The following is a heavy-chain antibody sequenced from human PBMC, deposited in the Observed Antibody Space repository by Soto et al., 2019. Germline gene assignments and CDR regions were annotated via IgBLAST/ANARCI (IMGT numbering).Heavy chain of an antibody. Sequence: GQSLRLSCAASAFTLSRYAMNLFRHAPGKELEWVSSIPGTGGSTYYADSVRGRFTISRDNSKNTLYLQMNSLKVEDTAVSYCDVVLCSDVPRNCLSSRDRGSPDP. J-gene: IGHJ5*02. V-gene: IGHV3-23*01. CDR3: DVVLCSDVPRNCLSSRDRGSPDP. CDR2: IPGTGGST. CDR1: AFTLSRYA. D-gene: IGHD1-7*01.